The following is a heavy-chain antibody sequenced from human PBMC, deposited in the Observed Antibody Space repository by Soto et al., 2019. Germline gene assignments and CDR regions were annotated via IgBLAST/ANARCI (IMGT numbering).Heavy chain of an antibody. CDR2: ISGSGDNT. D-gene: IGHD3-9*01. J-gene: IGHJ6*02. Sequence: HPGGSLRLSCAGSGFMLSDYAMTWVRQGPGKGLEWVSAISGSGDNTHYIDSVKGRFTISRDNSKNTLFLQMNSLRAEDTAEYYCARVVRYFDTLYGMDVWGQGTTVTVSS. CDR1: GFMLSDYA. V-gene: IGHV3-23*01. CDR3: ARVVRYFDTLYGMDV.